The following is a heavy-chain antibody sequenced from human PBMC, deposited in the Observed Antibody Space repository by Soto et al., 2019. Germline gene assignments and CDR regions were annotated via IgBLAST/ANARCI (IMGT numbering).Heavy chain of an antibody. CDR1: GASISTSKTY. V-gene: IGHV4-39*02. Sequence: SETLSLTCTVSGASISTSKTYWGWIRQSPGKGLEWIGSIYYSGSTYYNPSLRSRLTISVETSKSLFSLRLSSVTAADTAVYYCARLEHPKYSSSWYGPYNYYGLDVWGQGTTVTVSS. CDR2: IYYSGST. D-gene: IGHD6-13*01. CDR3: ARLEHPKYSSSWYGPYNYYGLDV. J-gene: IGHJ6*02.